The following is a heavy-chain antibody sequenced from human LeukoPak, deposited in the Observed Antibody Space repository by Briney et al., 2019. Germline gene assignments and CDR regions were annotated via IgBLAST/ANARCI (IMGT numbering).Heavy chain of an antibody. J-gene: IGHJ4*02. V-gene: IGHV3-20*04. CDR2: INCNGSST. D-gene: IGHD3-3*01. CDR3: ARDYCVAGRQYYDCWSGYFGY. CDR1: GFTFDDYD. Sequence: GGSLRLSCAASGFTFDDYDMNWVRQAPGKGLEWVSYINCNGSSTGYADSVKGRFTISRDNAKNSLYLQMNSLRAEDTALYYCARDYCVAGRQYYDCWSGYFGYWGQGTLVTVSS.